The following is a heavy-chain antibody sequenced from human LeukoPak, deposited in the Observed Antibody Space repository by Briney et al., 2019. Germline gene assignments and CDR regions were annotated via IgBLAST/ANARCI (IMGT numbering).Heavy chain of an antibody. Sequence: GGSLRLSCAASGFTFSSYGMHWVRQAPGKGLEWVAVISHDDSNKYYADSVKGRFTISRDNSKNTVYLQMNSLRTEDTAVYYCARSEPSGSYSYGMDVWGQGTTVTVSS. J-gene: IGHJ6*02. CDR3: ARSEPSGSYSYGMDV. CDR2: ISHDDSNK. V-gene: IGHV3-30*03. CDR1: GFTFSSYG. D-gene: IGHD3-10*01.